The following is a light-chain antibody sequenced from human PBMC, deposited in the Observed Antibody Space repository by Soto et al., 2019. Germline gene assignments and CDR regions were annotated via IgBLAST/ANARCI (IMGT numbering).Light chain of an antibody. V-gene: IGKV3-20*01. CDR3: QQYGYSWT. J-gene: IGKJ1*01. CDR1: QTLSSRH. CDR2: GSS. Sequence: VLTQSPGTLSLSPGERATLSCRASQTLSSRHLAWYQQKPGQAPRLLIYGSSSRATDIPDRFSGSGSGTDFTLTISTLEPEDFAIYYCQQYGYSWTFGQGTKVEIK.